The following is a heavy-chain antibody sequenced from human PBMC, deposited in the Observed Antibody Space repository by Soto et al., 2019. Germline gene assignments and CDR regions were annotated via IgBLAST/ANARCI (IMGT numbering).Heavy chain of an antibody. CDR1: GFTFSGSA. J-gene: IGHJ3*02. D-gene: IGHD3-22*01. Sequence: EVQLVESGGGLVQPGGSLKLSCAASGFTFSGSAMHWVRQASGKGLEWVGRIRSKANSYATAYAASVKGRFTISRDDSKNTAYLQMNSLKTEDTAVYYCTRRYPGYYDSSGYLDAFDIWGQGTMVTVSS. V-gene: IGHV3-73*02. CDR2: IRSKANSYAT. CDR3: TRRYPGYYDSSGYLDAFDI.